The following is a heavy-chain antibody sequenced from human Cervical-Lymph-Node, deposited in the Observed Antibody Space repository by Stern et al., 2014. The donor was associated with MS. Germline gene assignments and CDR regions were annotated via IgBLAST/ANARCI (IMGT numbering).Heavy chain of an antibody. CDR2: IKSKADGGTT. CDR1: GFTFTNAW. J-gene: IGHJ4*02. D-gene: IGHD5/OR15-5a*01. CDR3: TTSVRVSVYFDY. V-gene: IGHV3-15*01. Sequence: DQLVQSGGGLVRPGGSLRLSCAASGFTFTNAWMNWVRQAPGKGLEWLGRIKSKADGGTTEDAAPMKGRFTISRDDSKNTVYLLMNSLKSEDTAVYYCTTSVRVSVYFDYWGQGTLVTVS.